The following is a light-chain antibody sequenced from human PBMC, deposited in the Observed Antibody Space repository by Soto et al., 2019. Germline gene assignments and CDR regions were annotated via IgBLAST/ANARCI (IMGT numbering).Light chain of an antibody. CDR1: QTARHTDGRTY. J-gene: IGKJ2*01. CDR3: MKSIDRPPT. V-gene: IGKV2D-29*01. Sequence: DIVMTQIPLSLSVTPGRAASISCKSSQTARHTDGRTYLYWYRQKPGQPPHLLIYEVSNRFSGVPERFRGSGSGPDFTVNISRVGADDVGVYYCMKSIDRPPTFGQGTKLEIK. CDR2: EVS.